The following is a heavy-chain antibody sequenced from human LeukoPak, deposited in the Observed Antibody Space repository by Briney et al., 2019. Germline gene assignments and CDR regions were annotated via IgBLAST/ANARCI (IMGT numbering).Heavy chain of an antibody. V-gene: IGHV3-53*01. J-gene: IGHJ4*02. D-gene: IGHD3-3*02. CDR3: ARAPPDNSIQEVEGDY. CDR2: IYTGGTT. Sequence: GGSLRLSCAASGFTVSSSYMIWVRQAPGKGLEWVSVIYTGGTTYYADCVKGRFTISRDNSKNTVFLQMNSLGAEDTAMYYCARAPPDNSIQEVEGDYWGQGTLVTVSS. CDR1: GFTVSSSY.